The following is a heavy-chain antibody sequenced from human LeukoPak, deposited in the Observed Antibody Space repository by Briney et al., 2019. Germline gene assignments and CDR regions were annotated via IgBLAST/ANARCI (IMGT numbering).Heavy chain of an antibody. CDR2: AHYTGKT. CDR3: ARHSSGYDPYFDY. J-gene: IGHJ4*02. Sequence: SETLSLTCTVSGGSFSSYSWSWIRQPPGKGLDWIGYAHYTGKTSYNPSLRSRVTISIATSNTQFSLKLNSVTAADTAVYYCARHSSGYDPYFDYWGRGTPVTVSS. V-gene: IGHV4-59*08. D-gene: IGHD5-12*01. CDR1: GGSFSSYS.